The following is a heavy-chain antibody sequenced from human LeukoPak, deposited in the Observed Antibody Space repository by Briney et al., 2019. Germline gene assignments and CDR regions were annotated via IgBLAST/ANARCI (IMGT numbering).Heavy chain of an antibody. V-gene: IGHV1-69*01. CDR1: GGTFSSYA. CDR3: ARGKGAYYDFWSGQYGNAFDI. CDR2: IIPIFGTA. D-gene: IGHD3-3*01. J-gene: IGHJ3*02. Sequence: SVKVPCKASGGTFSSYAISWVRQAPGQGLEWMGGIIPIFGTANYAQKFQGRVTITADESTSTAYMELSSLRSEDTAVYYCARGKGAYYDFWSGQYGNAFDIWGQGTMVTVSS.